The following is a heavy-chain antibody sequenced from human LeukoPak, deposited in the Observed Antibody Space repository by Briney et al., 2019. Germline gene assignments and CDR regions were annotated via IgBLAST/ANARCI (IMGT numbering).Heavy chain of an antibody. CDR3: ARMAGTRPYFDY. CDR1: GYTFTSYD. V-gene: IGHV1-8*01. Sequence: ASVKVSCKASGYTFTSYDINWVRQATGQGLEWMGWMNPNSGNTGYAQKFQGRVTMTRNTSISTAYMELSSLRSEDTAVYYCARMAGTRPYFDYWGQGTLVTVSS. D-gene: IGHD1-1*01. CDR2: MNPNSGNT. J-gene: IGHJ4*02.